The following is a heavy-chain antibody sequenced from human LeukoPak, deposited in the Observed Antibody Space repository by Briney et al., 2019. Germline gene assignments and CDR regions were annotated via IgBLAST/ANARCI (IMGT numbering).Heavy chain of an antibody. CDR2: INPNNAAT. Sequence: ASVKVSCKASGGTFSSYAISWVRQAPGQGLEWLGWINPNNAATKLTQKFQGRVTMTRDTSISTAYMELTRLRSDDTAVYYCARDWSAVPGGARDYHYYYMDVWGTGTTVTVSS. CDR1: GGTFSSYA. CDR3: ARDWSAVPGGARDYHYYYMDV. V-gene: IGHV1-2*02. D-gene: IGHD2-21*01. J-gene: IGHJ6*03.